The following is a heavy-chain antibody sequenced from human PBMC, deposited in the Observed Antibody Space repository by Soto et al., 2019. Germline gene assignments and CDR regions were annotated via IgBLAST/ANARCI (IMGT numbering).Heavy chain of an antibody. D-gene: IGHD4-17*01. V-gene: IGHV3-23*01. CDR3: VKDPGGDYGDYVN. CDR1: GFTFRSYI. Sequence: EVQLLESGGGLVQPGGSLRLSCAASGFTFRSYIMSWVRQAPGKGLEWVSAVSGSGGSPYYADSVVGRFTISRDNSKNTLYLQMNSLRAEDTAVYYCVKDPGGDYGDYVNWGQGTTVTVSS. J-gene: IGHJ6*02. CDR2: VSGSGGSP.